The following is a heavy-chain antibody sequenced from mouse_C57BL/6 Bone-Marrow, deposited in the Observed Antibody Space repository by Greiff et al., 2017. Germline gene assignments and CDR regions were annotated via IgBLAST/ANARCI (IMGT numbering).Heavy chain of an antibody. CDR3: ARGGVYYYGSSPYYYAMDY. J-gene: IGHJ4*01. D-gene: IGHD1-1*01. CDR2: INPGSGGT. Sequence: QVQLQQSGAELVRPGTSVKVSCKASGYAFTNYLIEWVKQRPGQGLEWIGVINPGSGGTNYNEKFKGKATLTADKSSSTAYMQLSSLTSEDSAVYFCARGGVYYYGSSPYYYAMDYWGQGTSVTVSS. CDR1: GYAFTNYL. V-gene: IGHV1-54*01.